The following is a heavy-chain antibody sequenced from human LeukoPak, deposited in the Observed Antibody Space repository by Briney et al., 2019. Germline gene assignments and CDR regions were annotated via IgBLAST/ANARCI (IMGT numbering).Heavy chain of an antibody. D-gene: IGHD3-3*01. J-gene: IGHJ4*02. CDR3: ARGGYYDFWSGYYSDY. CDR1: GFTFSSYA. V-gene: IGHV3-64*01. Sequence: GGSLRLSCAASGFTFSSYAMHWVRQAPGKGLEYVSAISSNGGSTYYANSVKGRFTNSRDNSKNTLYLQMGSLRAEDMAVYYCARGGYYDFWSGYYSDYWGQGTLVTVSS. CDR2: ISSNGGST.